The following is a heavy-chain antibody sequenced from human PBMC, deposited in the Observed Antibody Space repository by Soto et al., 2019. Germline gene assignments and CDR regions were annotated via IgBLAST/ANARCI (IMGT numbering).Heavy chain of an antibody. J-gene: IGHJ6*02. D-gene: IGHD3-3*01. V-gene: IGHV3-74*01. Sequence: GGSLRLSCAASGFTFSSYWMHWVRQAPGKGLVWVSRINSDGSSTSYADSVKGRFTISRDNAKNTLYLQMNSLRAEDTAVYYCAREGSDFWSGYYLGYYYGMDVWGQGTTVTVSS. CDR2: INSDGSST. CDR3: AREGSDFWSGYYLGYYYGMDV. CDR1: GFTFSSYW.